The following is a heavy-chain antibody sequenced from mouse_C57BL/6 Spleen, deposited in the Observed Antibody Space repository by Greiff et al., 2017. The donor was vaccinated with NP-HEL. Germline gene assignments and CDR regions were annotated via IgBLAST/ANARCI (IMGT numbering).Heavy chain of an antibody. CDR2: ISSGSSTI. D-gene: IGHD2-5*01. Sequence: EVKLVESGGGLVKPGGSLKLSCAASGFTFSDYGMHWVRQAPEKGLEWVAYISSGSSTIYYADTVKGRFTISRDNAKNTLFLQMTSLRSEDTAMYYCARPGYSNPYYFDYWGQGTTLTVSS. J-gene: IGHJ2*01. CDR1: GFTFSDYG. V-gene: IGHV5-17*01. CDR3: ARPGYSNPYYFDY.